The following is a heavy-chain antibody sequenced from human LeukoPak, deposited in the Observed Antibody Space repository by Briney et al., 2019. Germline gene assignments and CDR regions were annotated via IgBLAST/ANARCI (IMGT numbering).Heavy chain of an antibody. CDR1: GFTVSSNY. J-gene: IGHJ4*02. Sequence: GGSLRLSCAASGFTVSSNYMSWVRQPAGKGLEWVSVLYSGGATFYANSVKGRFTISRDTSKNTLYLQMNDLRADDTAVYYCTKLKGWYGEGFFDYWGQGTLVTVSS. CDR3: TKLKGWYGEGFFDY. V-gene: IGHV3-53*01. D-gene: IGHD6-19*01. CDR2: LYSGGAT.